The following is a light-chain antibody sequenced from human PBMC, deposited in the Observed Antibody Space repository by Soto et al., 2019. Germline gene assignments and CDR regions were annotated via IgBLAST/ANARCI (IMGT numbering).Light chain of an antibody. CDR1: SSNIGSNY. CDR3: AAWDDSLGGSWV. V-gene: IGLV1-47*02. J-gene: IGLJ3*02. Sequence: QSVLTQPPSASGTPGQRVIISCSGRSSNIGSNYVYWFQHLPGTAPKLLLYANDQRPSGVPDRFSGSKSGTSASLAISGLRSEDEADYYCAAWDDSLGGSWVFGGGTKLTVL. CDR2: AND.